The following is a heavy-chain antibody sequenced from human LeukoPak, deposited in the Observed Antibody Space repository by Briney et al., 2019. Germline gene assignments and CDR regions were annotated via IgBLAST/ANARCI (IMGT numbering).Heavy chain of an antibody. J-gene: IGHJ4*02. D-gene: IGHD1-26*01. Sequence: GGSLRLSCAASGFTFSNYAMSWVRQAPGKGLEWVSAVSGSGAIAYYTDFVKGRFTISRDSSKNTLYLQMSSLTAKDTAVYYCAKDRSIGTYYTFDSWGQGTLVTVSS. CDR2: VSGSGAIA. CDR1: GFTFSNYA. CDR3: AKDRSIGTYYTFDS. V-gene: IGHV3-23*01.